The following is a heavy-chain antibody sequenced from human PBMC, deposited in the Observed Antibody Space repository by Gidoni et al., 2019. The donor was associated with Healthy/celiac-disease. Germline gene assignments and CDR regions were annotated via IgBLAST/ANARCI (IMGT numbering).Heavy chain of an antibody. CDR3: ARDVPDGVVWGFSDY. CDR2: IIPIFGTA. Sequence: QVQLVQSGAEVKKPGSSVTVSCKASGGTFSSYAISWVRQAPGKGLAWMGGIIPIFGTANYAQKFQGRVTITADESTSTAYMELSSLRSEDTAVYYCARDVPDGVVWGFSDYWGQGTLVTVSS. D-gene: IGHD3-16*01. J-gene: IGHJ4*02. CDR1: GGTFSSYA. V-gene: IGHV1-69*01.